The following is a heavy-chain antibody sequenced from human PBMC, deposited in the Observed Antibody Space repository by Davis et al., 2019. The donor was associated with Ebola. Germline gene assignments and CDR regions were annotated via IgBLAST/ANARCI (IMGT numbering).Heavy chain of an antibody. CDR2: VYYSGGT. CDR3: ARNSSGFGHFDS. CDR1: GGSFSDYY. Sequence: PSETLSLTCAVSGGSFSDYYWSWLRQPPGKGLEWIGTVYYSGGTYYNPSLKSRLIISVDTSKNEFSLHLTSVTAADTAVYYCARNSSGFGHFDSWGQGTLVIVSS. J-gene: IGHJ4*02. D-gene: IGHD3-22*01. V-gene: IGHV4-34*01.